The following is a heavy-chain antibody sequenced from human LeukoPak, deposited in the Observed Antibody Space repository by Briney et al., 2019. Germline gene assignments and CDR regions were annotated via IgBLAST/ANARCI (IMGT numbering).Heavy chain of an antibody. CDR1: GFTFSSYA. D-gene: IGHD6-13*01. J-gene: IGHJ4*02. CDR2: ISYDGSNK. CDR3: ARGLAAAGNSFDS. V-gene: IGHV3-30-3*01. Sequence: GGSLGLSCAASGFTFSSYAMHWVRQAPGKGLEWVAVISYDGSNKYYADSVKGRFTISRDNAKNTLYLQMNSLRDEDTAVYYCARGLAAAGNSFDSWGQGTLVTVSS.